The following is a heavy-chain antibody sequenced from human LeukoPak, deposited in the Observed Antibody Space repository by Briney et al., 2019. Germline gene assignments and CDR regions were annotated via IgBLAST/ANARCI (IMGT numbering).Heavy chain of an antibody. Sequence: SETLSLTCTVSGDSISSGSYYWGWIRQPPGKGLEWIGSIYYSGSTYYNPSLKSRVTISVDTSKNQFSLKLSSVTAADTAVYYCARVGPTAYWSQGTLVIVSS. CDR1: GDSISSGSYY. J-gene: IGHJ4*02. D-gene: IGHD1-26*01. CDR2: IYYSGST. CDR3: ARVGPTAY. V-gene: IGHV4-39*01.